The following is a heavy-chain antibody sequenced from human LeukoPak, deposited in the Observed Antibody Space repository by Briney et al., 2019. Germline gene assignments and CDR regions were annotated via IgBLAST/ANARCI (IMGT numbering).Heavy chain of an antibody. V-gene: IGHV3-23*01. D-gene: IGHD5-18*01. Sequence: PGGSLRLSCAASGFTFSSYAMSWVRQAPGKGLEWVSAISGSGGSTYYADSVKGRFTISRDNSKNTLYLQMNSLRAEDTAVYYCATLYSSGYFPAFDSWGQGTLVTVSS. CDR3: ATLYSSGYFPAFDS. J-gene: IGHJ4*02. CDR2: ISGSGGST. CDR1: GFTFSSYA.